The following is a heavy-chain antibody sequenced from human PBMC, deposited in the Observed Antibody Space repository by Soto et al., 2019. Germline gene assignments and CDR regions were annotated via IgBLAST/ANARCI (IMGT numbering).Heavy chain of an antibody. Sequence: EVQLVESGGDLVQPGGSLRLSCAASGFTFSNYLMHWVRQAPGKGLVWVSRINDDGSSTSYANSVKGRFTISRDNAKNTVYLQMNSLRDEDTAVYYCARHYASGTYSVDYWGQGTLVTVSS. D-gene: IGHD3-10*01. J-gene: IGHJ4*02. CDR1: GFTFSNYL. V-gene: IGHV3-74*01. CDR3: ARHYASGTYSVDY. CDR2: INDDGSST.